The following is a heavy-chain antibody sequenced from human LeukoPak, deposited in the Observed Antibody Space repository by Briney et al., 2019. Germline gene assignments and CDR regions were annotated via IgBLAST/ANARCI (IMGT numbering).Heavy chain of an antibody. CDR3: ARDAGYGYDRFDY. D-gene: IGHD5-18*01. J-gene: IGHJ4*02. V-gene: IGHV3-7*01. CDR2: IKEDGSDK. CDR1: GFSFSTYG. Sequence: GGSLRLSCAASGFSFSTYGMHWVRQAPGKGLEWVANIKEDGSDKNYVDSVKGRFTISRDNAKISLYLQMNSLRAEDTAVYYCARDAGYGYDRFDYWGQGTQVTVSS.